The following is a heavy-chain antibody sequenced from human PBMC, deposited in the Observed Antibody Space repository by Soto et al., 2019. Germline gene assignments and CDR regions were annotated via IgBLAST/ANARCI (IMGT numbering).Heavy chain of an antibody. J-gene: IGHJ4*02. Sequence: EVQLLQSGGGLAQPGGSLTLSCAASGFSFSDYSMNWVRRAPGKGLEWVSAFSAGGDYRHYADSGKGRFTISSDNSKNTLFLQMNSLRAEDTARYYCAREARYDRGVYHYEGIDYLGQGTLCTVSS. CDR3: AREARYDRGVYHYEGIDY. V-gene: IGHV3-23*01. D-gene: IGHD3-22*01. CDR2: FSAGGDYR. CDR1: GFSFSDYS.